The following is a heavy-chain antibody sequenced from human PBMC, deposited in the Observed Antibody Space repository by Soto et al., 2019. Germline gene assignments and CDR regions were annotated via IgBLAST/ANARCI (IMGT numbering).Heavy chain of an antibody. CDR2: IIPIFGTA. CDR1: GGTFSSYA. D-gene: IGHD3-10*01. CDR3: ARDYPLTDPYHGNWFDP. V-gene: IGHV1-69*13. Sequence: GASVKVSCKASGGTFSSYAISWVRQAPGQGLEWMGGIIPIFGTANYAQKFQGRVTITADESTSTAYLELSSLRSEDTAVYYCARDYPLTDPYHGNWFDPWGQGTLVTVSS. J-gene: IGHJ5*02.